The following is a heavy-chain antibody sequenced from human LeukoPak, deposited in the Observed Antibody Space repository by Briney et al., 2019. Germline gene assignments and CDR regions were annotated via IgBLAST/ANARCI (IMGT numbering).Heavy chain of an antibody. D-gene: IGHD5-18*01. CDR3: AKDGDRGYSYGLDY. V-gene: IGHV3-23*01. CDR2: ISGSAGHT. CDR1: GFTFSSYA. Sequence: PGGSLRLSCAASGFTFSSYAMTWVRLAPGKGLEWVSSISGSAGHTYYADSVRGRFTISRDNSKNTLYLQMNSLRAEDTAVYYCAKDGDRGYSYGLDYWGQGTLVTVSS. J-gene: IGHJ4*02.